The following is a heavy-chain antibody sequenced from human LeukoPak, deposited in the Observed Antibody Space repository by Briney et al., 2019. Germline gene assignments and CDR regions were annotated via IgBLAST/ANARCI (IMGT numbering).Heavy chain of an antibody. CDR1: GGSFSGYY. Sequence: SESLSLTCAVYGGSFSGYYWSWIRQPPGKGPEWIWEINHSGSTNFHPSLKRRVIISVDTSKNQFSLKLSSVNAADTAVYYCARRARRSYCGGDCYPGNGWFDPWGQGTLVTVSS. V-gene: IGHV4-34*01. CDR3: ARRARRSYCGGDCYPGNGWFDP. D-gene: IGHD2-21*02. CDR2: INHSGST. J-gene: IGHJ5*02.